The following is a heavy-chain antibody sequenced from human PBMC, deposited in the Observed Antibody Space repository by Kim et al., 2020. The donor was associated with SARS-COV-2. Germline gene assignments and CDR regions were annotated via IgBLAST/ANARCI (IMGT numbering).Heavy chain of an antibody. Sequence: SETLSLTCAVYGGSFSGYYWRWSRQRPGQGLELIGEISLSGSTNYNQYLTRRVPISIDTSKNQFSLTLSSVTAAATAVSYCASGPLGVFLAGGGDTWG. D-gene: IGHD3-9*01. J-gene: IGHJ3*02. V-gene: IGHV4-34*01. CDR3: ASGPLGVFLAGGGDT. CDR1: GGSFSGYY. CDR2: ISLSGST.